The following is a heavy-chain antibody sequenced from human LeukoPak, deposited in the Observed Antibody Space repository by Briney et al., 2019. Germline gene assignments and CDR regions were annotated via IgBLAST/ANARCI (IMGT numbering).Heavy chain of an antibody. D-gene: IGHD2-2*02. J-gene: IGHJ6*03. V-gene: IGHV3-23*01. CDR1: GFTFNSYA. CDR2: ISGNGDDT. Sequence: PGGSLRLSCTVSGFTFNSYAMSWVRQAPGKGLEWVSSISGNGDDTYHADSVKGRFTVSRDNSKSTLYLQMNSLRAEDTAVYYCARGIVVVPAAIGVDDYYYYMDVWGKGTTVTVSS. CDR3: ARGIVVVPAAIGVDDYYYYMDV.